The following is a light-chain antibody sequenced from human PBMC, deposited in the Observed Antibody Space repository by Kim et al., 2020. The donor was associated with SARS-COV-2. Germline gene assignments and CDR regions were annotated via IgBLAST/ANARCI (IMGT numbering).Light chain of an antibody. V-gene: IGLV3-21*04. CDR3: QVRDSSSDYPV. J-gene: IGLJ3*02. CDR1: NIGSKS. Sequence: SYELTQPPSVSVAPGKTARITCGGNNIGSKSVHWYQQKPGQAPVLVIYYDSDRPSGIPERFSGSNFGNTATLPISRVEAGDEADYYCQVRDSSSDYPVFG. CDR2: YDS.